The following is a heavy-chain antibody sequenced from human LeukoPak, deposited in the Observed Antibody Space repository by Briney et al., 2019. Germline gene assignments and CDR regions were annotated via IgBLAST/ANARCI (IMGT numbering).Heavy chain of an antibody. V-gene: IGHV3-66*02. CDR1: GFTVSSNY. Sequence: GGYLRLSCACSGFTVSSNYMSWVRQAPGKGLEWVSVVYSDGTTYYADSVRGRFTISRDNSKNTLSLQMNSLRAEDTAVYYCARGAGWNYFDYWGQGTLVTVSS. CDR3: ARGAGWNYFDY. CDR2: VYSDGTT. D-gene: IGHD6-19*01. J-gene: IGHJ4*02.